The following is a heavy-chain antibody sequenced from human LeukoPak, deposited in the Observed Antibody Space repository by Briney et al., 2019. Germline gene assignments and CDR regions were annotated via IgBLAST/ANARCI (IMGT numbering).Heavy chain of an antibody. CDR2: IYPGDSDT. J-gene: IGHJ4*02. Sequence: GESLKISCTASGYSFTTYWIGWVRQMPGKGLEWMGIIYPGDSDTRYSPSFQGQVTISADKSISTAYLQWSSLKASDTAMYYCARGDTEVAATADYWGQGTLVTVSS. CDR3: ARGDTEVAATADY. D-gene: IGHD6-19*01. CDR1: GYSFTTYW. V-gene: IGHV5-51*01.